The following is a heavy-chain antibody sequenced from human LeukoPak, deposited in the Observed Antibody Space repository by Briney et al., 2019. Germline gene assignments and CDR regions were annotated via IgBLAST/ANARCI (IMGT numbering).Heavy chain of an antibody. CDR1: GFTFSSYG. CDR2: ISYDGSNK. Sequence: GGSLRLSCAASGFTFSSYGMHWVRQAPGKGLEWVAVISYDGSNKYYADSVKGRFTISRDNSKNTLYLQMNSLRAEDTAVYYCAKDSITMVRGSYVYFDYWGQGTLVTVSS. CDR3: AKDSITMVRGSYVYFDY. J-gene: IGHJ4*02. V-gene: IGHV3-30*18. D-gene: IGHD3-10*01.